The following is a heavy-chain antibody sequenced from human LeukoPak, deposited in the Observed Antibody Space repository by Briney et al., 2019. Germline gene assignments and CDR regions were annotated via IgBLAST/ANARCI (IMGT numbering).Heavy chain of an antibody. J-gene: IGHJ4*02. CDR2: INPNGGST. CDR1: GYTFTSYY. D-gene: IGHD2-2*02. Sequence: ASVKVSFKASGYTFTSYYMHWVRQPHAQGLAWMGIINPNGGSTSYAQKFQGRVTMTRDTSTSTVYMELSSLRSEDTAVYYCARDRKYCSSTSCYTTDPYDDWGQGTLVTVSS. CDR3: ARDRKYCSSTSCYTTDPYDD. V-gene: IGHV1-46*01.